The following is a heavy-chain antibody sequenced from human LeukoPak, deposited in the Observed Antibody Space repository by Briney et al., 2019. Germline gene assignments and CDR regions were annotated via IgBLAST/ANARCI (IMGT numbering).Heavy chain of an antibody. V-gene: IGHV4-30-4*01. D-gene: IGHD5-12*01. CDR2: IYYSGST. CDR1: GGSISSGDYY. J-gene: IGHJ4*02. Sequence: PSQTLSLTCTVSGGSISSGDYYWSWIRQPPGKGLEWIGYIYYSGSTNYNPSLKSRVTISVDTSKNQFSLKLSSVTAADTAVYYCARVYSGYDRIDYWGQGTLVTVSS. CDR3: ARVYSGYDRIDY.